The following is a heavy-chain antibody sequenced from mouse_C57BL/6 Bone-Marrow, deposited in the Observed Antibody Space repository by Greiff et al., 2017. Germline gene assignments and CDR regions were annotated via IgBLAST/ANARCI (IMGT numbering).Heavy chain of an antibody. CDR2: IYPTSGRT. V-gene: IGHV1-55*01. CDR1: GYTFTSYW. J-gene: IGHJ2*01. D-gene: IGHD3-1*01. Sequence: QVQLQQPGADLVKPGASVKLSCTASGYTFTSYWITWVKQRPGQGLEWIGDIYPTSGRTNYNEKFKSKAILTVDTSANTAYMQLSSLTSEDSAVFYCARSGPQDRSFDYWGQGTTLTVSS. CDR3: ARSGPQDRSFDY.